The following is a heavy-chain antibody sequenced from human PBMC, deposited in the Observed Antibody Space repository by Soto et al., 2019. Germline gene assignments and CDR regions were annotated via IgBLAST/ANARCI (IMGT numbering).Heavy chain of an antibody. CDR3: AKGGYCSGGSCYSAKYNWFDP. J-gene: IGHJ5*02. Sequence: EVQLLESGGGLVQPGGSLRLSCAASGFTFSSSAMSWVRQAPGKGLEWGSAISGSGGSTYYAVSVKGLFTISRDNSKNTLYLQMSSRRAEDTAVYYCAKGGYCSGGSCYSAKYNWFDPWGQGTLVTVSS. V-gene: IGHV3-23*01. D-gene: IGHD2-15*01. CDR1: GFTFSSSA. CDR2: ISGSGGST.